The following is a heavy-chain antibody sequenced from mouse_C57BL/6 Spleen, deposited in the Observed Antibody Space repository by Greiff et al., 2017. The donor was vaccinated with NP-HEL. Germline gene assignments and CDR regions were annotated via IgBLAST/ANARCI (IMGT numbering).Heavy chain of an antibody. CDR2: IYPGDGDT. J-gene: IGHJ4*01. D-gene: IGHD1-1*01. Sequence: QVQLQQSGPELVKPGASVKISCKASGYAFSSSWMNWVKQRPGKGLEWIGRIYPGDGDTNYNGKFKGKATLTADKSSSTAYMQLSSLTSEDSAVYFCARSYAEGYAMDYWGQGTSVTVSS. V-gene: IGHV1-82*01. CDR3: ARSYAEGYAMDY. CDR1: GYAFSSSW.